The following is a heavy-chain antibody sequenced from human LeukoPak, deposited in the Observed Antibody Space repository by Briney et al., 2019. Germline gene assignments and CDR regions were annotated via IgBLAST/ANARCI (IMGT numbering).Heavy chain of an antibody. J-gene: IGHJ3*02. CDR3: ARGPVRSRGAFDI. V-gene: IGHV3-7*01. CDR2: IKQDGSEK. CDR1: GFTFGSNG. Sequence: GGSLRLSWAASGFTFGSNGMSWVGQAPGKGLEWGANIKQDGSEKYYVDSVKGRFTISRDNAKNPLYLQMNSLRAEDTAVYYCARGPVRSRGAFDIWGQGTMVTVSS.